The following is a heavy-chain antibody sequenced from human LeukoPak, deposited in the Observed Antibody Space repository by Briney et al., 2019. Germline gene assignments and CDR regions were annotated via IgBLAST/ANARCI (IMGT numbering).Heavy chain of an antibody. CDR2: GSSLNGYR. D-gene: IGHD1-26*01. J-gene: IGHJ3*02. V-gene: IGHV1-18*01. CDR1: GYTFTDYG. Sequence: ASVKVSCKTSGYTFTDYGISWVRQAPGQGLEWLGWGSSLNGYRLYGQRFQGRLTMTADPSTTTVYMDLSSLTSDDTAVYYCARDAVGAQCFEIWGEGTMVAASS. CDR3: ARDAVGAQCFEI.